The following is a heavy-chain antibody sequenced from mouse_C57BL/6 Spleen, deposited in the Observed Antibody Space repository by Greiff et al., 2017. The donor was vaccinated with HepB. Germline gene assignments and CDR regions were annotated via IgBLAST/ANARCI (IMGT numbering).Heavy chain of an antibody. CDR2: IDPSDSET. J-gene: IGHJ4*01. V-gene: IGHV1-52*01. CDR1: GYTFTSYW. CDR3: ARSRGGNYVSAMDY. D-gene: IGHD2-1*01. Sequence: QVQLQQPGAELVRPGSSVKLSCKASGYTFTSYWMHWVKQRPIQGLEWIGNIDPSDSETHYNQKFKDKATLTVDKSSSTAYMQLSSLTSEDSAVYYCARSRGGNYVSAMDYWGQGTSVTVSS.